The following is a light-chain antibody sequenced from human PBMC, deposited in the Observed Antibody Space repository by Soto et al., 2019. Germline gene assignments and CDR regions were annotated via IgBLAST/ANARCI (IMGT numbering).Light chain of an antibody. J-gene: IGKJ1*01. V-gene: IGKV3-20*01. CDR2: GAS. CDR3: QQYGGSPPT. Sequence: EIVLTHSPGTLSLSPGEIATLSCRASQSVSSSYLAWYQQKPGQAPRLLIYGASSRATGIPDRFSGSGSGTDFTLTISRLEPEDFAVYSCQQYGGSPPTFGQGTKVDIK. CDR1: QSVSSSY.